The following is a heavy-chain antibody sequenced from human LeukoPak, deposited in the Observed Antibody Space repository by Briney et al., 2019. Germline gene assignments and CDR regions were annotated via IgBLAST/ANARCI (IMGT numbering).Heavy chain of an antibody. D-gene: IGHD4-17*01. CDR3: ARRLKGDYGCGPFDY. J-gene: IGHJ4*02. V-gene: IGHV3-23*01. CDR1: GFTFRTST. CDR2: ISGSSDDI. Sequence: PGGSLRLSCVASGFTFRTSTMSWLRQAPGKGLEYVSSISGSSDDIHYADSVKGRFTISRDNSKNTLYLRMNSLTAEDTAVFYCARRLKGDYGCGPFDYWGQGTLVTVSS.